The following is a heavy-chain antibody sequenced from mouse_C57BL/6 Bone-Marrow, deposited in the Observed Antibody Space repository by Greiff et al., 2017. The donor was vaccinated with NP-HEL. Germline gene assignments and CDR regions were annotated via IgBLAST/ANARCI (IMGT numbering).Heavy chain of an antibody. V-gene: IGHV1-50*01. D-gene: IGHD1-1*01. CDR1: GYTFTSYW. CDR3: AREGYYGSSYLVYAMDY. Sequence: QVQLQQPGAELVKPGASVKLSCKASGYTFTSYWMQWVKQRPGQGLEWIGEIDPSDSYTNYNQKFKGKATLTVDTSSSTAYMQLSSLTSEDSAVYYCAREGYYGSSYLVYAMDYWGQGTSVTVSS. CDR2: IDPSDSYT. J-gene: IGHJ4*01.